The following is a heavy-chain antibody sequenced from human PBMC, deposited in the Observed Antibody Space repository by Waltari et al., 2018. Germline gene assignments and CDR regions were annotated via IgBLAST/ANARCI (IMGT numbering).Heavy chain of an antibody. J-gene: IGHJ1*01. CDR1: GGSISSSSYY. CDR2: IYYSRST. V-gene: IGHV4-39*07. Sequence: QLQLQESGPGLVKPSETLSLTCTVSGGSISSSSYYWGWIRQPPGKGLEWIGSIYYSRSTYYNPSLKSRVTISVDTSKNQFSLKLSSVTAADTAVYYCARDLHSSSGYFQHWGQGTLVTVSS. D-gene: IGHD6-13*01. CDR3: ARDLHSSSGYFQH.